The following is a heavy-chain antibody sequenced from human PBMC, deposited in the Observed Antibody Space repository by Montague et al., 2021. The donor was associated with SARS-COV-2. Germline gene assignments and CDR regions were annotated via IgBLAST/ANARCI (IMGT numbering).Heavy chain of an antibody. V-gene: IGHV4-4*02. CDR3: ARGGLGNRGFDY. CDR2: IYLSGFT. D-gene: IGHD3/OR15-3a*01. CDR1: DVSLSTSTW. Sequence: SETLSLTCVVSDVSLSTSTWWSWVRQSPGKGLEWVGEIYLSGFTQYNPSVKSRVSISLDDSRSQLSLRLTSVTAADTAVYFCARGGLGNRGFDYWGQGTLVTVSS. J-gene: IGHJ4*02.